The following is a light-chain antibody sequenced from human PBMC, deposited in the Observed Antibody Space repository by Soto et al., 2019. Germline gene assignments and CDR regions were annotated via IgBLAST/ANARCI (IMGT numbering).Light chain of an antibody. J-gene: IGKJ3*01. Sequence: EIVLTQSPGTLSLSPGERATLSCRASQNVGSNYLAWYQQRPEQAPRLLIYAASTRASGIPDRFSGFGSGTDFTLIISNLEPEDFAVYYCQQYGRSPPFSFGPGTKVDV. CDR3: QQYGRSPPFS. V-gene: IGKV3-20*01. CDR2: AAS. CDR1: QNVGSNY.